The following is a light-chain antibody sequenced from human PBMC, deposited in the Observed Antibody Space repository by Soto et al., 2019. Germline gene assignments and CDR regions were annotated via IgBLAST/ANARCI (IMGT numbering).Light chain of an antibody. CDR2: SNY. J-gene: IGLJ3*02. V-gene: IGLV1-44*01. CDR1: SSNIGSNT. Sequence: QPVLTQPPSAAETPGQSVTISCSGSSSNIGSNTVNWYQQLPGTAPKLLIYSNYQRPSGVPDRFSGSKSGTSASLAISGLQSEDEANYYCAAWDDSLNGWVFGGGTKLTVL. CDR3: AAWDDSLNGWV.